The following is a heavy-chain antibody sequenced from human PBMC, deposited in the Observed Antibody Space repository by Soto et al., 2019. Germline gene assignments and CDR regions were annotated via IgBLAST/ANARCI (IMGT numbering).Heavy chain of an antibody. Sequence: GAAVKVSCKACGGTLSSYAISWVRQAPGQGLEWMGGIIPIFGTANYAQKFQGRVTITADESTSTAYMELSSLRSEDTAVYYCARSRERFLEWSQGLYYYYYGMDVWGQGTTVTVSS. CDR1: GGTLSSYA. CDR2: IIPIFGTA. CDR3: ARSRERFLEWSQGLYYYYYGMDV. J-gene: IGHJ6*02. D-gene: IGHD3-3*01. V-gene: IGHV1-69*13.